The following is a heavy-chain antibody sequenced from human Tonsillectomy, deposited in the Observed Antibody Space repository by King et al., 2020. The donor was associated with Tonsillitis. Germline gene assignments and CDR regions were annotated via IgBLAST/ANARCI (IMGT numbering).Heavy chain of an antibody. J-gene: IGHJ4*02. CDR2: ISYRVSA. CDR1: GGSISSSSHY. V-gene: IGHV4-39*02. Sequence: QLQESGPGLVKPSETLSLTCTVSGGSISSSSHYWGWSRQPPGKGLEWIGSISYRVSAFYNPSLKSRVTISVETSKNQFSLKLSSVTAADTAVYYCAREKIVVGSFDSWGQGTLVTVSS. CDR3: AREKIVVGSFDS. D-gene: IGHD2-15*01.